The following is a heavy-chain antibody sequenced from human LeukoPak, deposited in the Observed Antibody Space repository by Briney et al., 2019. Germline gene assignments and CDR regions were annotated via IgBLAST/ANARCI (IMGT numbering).Heavy chain of an antibody. CDR1: GGTFSSYA. CDR3: ARGNPNYDILTGFDY. D-gene: IGHD3-9*01. J-gene: IGHJ4*02. Sequence: SVKVSCKASGGTFSSYAISWVRQAPGQGLEWMGGIIPILGTANYAQKFQGRVTITADESTSTAYMELSSLRSEDTAVYYCARGNPNYDILTGFDYWGQGTLVTVSS. V-gene: IGHV1-69*01. CDR2: IIPILGTA.